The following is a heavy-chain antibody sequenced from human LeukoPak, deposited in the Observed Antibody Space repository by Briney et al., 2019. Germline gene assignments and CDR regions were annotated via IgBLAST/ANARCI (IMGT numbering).Heavy chain of an antibody. J-gene: IGHJ3*02. D-gene: IGHD2-21*02. V-gene: IGHV3-7*01. CDR2: IKEDGSEK. Sequence: GGSLRLSCAVSGLTFNNYAMSWVRQAPGKGLEWVANIKEDGSEKYYVDSVKGRFTISRDNAKNSLYLQMNSLRVEDTAVYYCARDLQCGGDCHYDAFDIWGQGTKVTVSS. CDR3: ARDLQCGGDCHYDAFDI. CDR1: GLTFNNYA.